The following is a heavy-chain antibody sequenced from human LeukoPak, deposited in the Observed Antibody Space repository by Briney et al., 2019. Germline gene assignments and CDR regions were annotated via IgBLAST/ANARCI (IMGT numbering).Heavy chain of an antibody. CDR1: RFIYPNWW. CDR3: TRISLGQGLDS. J-gene: IGHJ4*02. Sequence: GGSVRLPCAASRFIYPNWWINWVRQAPGKGLEWVANINTDGTGKHHVDSVKGRFTVSRDNTKNSLYLEMASLKAEDTAVEYYTRISLGQGLDSWGQGILVTVSS. V-gene: IGHV3-7*01. CDR2: INTDGTGK.